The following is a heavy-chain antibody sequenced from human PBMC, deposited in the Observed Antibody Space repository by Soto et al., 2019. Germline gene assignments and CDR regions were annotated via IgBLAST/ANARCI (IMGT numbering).Heavy chain of an antibody. CDR1: GFTFSRYW. Sequence: PGGSLRLSCAASGFTFSRYWMAWVRQAPGKGLEWVANINQDVSQKLYVDSVRGRFTISRDNAENSVYLQMSNLRADDTAVYYCAKIGYNDWDFDYWGKGTLVTVSS. CDR2: INQDVSQK. D-gene: IGHD3-22*01. J-gene: IGHJ4*02. V-gene: IGHV3-7*01. CDR3: AKIGYNDWDFDY.